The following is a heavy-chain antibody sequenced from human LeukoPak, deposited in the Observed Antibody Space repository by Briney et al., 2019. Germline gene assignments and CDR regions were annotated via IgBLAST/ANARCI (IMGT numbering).Heavy chain of an antibody. J-gene: IGHJ4*02. CDR2: INPSGGST. D-gene: IGHD3-10*01. CDR3: ARATPGVLLWFGEFNY. V-gene: IGHV1-46*01. Sequence: GASVKVSCKASGYSFTSYYMHWVRQAPGEGLEWMGIINPSGGSTSYARKFQGRVTMTRDTSTSTVYMELSSLRSEDTAVYYCARATPGVLLWFGEFNYWGQGTLVTVSS. CDR1: GYSFTSYY.